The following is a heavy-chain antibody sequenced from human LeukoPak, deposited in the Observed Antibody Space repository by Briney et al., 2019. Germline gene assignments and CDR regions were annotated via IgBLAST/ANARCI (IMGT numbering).Heavy chain of an antibody. Sequence: ASVNVSCKASGNIFTSKYIHWVRQAPAQGLERMGIINPSGGSTNYAQKLQGRVTMTRDTSTSTVYMELSSLRSEDTAVYYCARDTDYGDDSWFDPWGQGTLVTVSS. CDR1: GNIFTSKY. CDR2: INPSGGST. CDR3: ARDTDYGDDSWFDP. D-gene: IGHD4-17*01. V-gene: IGHV1-46*04. J-gene: IGHJ5*02.